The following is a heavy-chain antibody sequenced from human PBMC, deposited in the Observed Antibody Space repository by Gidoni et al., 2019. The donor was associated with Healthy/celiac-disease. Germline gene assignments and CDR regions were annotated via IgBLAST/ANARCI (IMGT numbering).Heavy chain of an antibody. V-gene: IGHV4-38-2*02. CDR3: AREEISSFGPWFDP. CDR1: GYSISSGYY. D-gene: IGHD6-13*01. J-gene: IGHJ5*02. Sequence: QVQLQESGPGLVKPSETLSLTCAVSGYSISSGYYWGWIRQPPGKGLEWIGSIYHSGSTYYNPSLKSRVTISVDTSKNQFSLKLSSVTAADTAVYYCAREEISSFGPWFDPWGQGTLVTVSS. CDR2: IYHSGST.